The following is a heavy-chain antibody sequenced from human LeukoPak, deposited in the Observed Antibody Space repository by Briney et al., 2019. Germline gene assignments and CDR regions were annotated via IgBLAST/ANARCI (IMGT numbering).Heavy chain of an antibody. CDR3: ACLTTADAFDI. Sequence: SETLSLTCTVSGGSISSYYWSWIRQPPGRGLEWIGYIYYSGSTNYDPSLKSRVTISIDTSKNQFSLKLSSVTAADTAVYYCACLTTADAFDIWGQGTMVTVSS. CDR2: IYYSGST. CDR1: GGSISSYY. J-gene: IGHJ3*02. V-gene: IGHV4-59*01. D-gene: IGHD3-22*01.